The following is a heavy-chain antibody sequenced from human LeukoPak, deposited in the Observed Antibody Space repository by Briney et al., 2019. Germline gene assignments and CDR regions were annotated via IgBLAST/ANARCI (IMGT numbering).Heavy chain of an antibody. V-gene: IGHV3-7*01. CDR3: ARFPTCYYDSSGTGLDAFDI. D-gene: IGHD3-22*01. CDR2: IKQDGSEK. J-gene: IGHJ3*02. Sequence: GGSLRLSCAASGFTFSSYWMSWVRQAPGKGLEWVANIKQDGSEKYYVDSVKGRFTISRDNAKNSLYLQMNSLRAEDTAVYYCARFPTCYYDSSGTGLDAFDIWGQGTMVTVSS. CDR1: GFTFSSYW.